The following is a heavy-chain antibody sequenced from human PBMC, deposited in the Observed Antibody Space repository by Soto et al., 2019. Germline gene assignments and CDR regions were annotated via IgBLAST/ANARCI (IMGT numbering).Heavy chain of an antibody. CDR2: MNPNSGNT. D-gene: IGHD3-3*01. CDR3: ASLHYDFWSGYTDAFDI. Sequence: GASVKVSCKASGYTFTSYGINWVRQATGQGLEWMGWMNPNSGNTGYAQKFQGRVTMTRNTSISTAYMELSSLRSEDTAVYYCASLHYDFWSGYTDAFDIWGQGTMVTVSS. CDR1: GYTFTSYG. J-gene: IGHJ3*02. V-gene: IGHV1-8*01.